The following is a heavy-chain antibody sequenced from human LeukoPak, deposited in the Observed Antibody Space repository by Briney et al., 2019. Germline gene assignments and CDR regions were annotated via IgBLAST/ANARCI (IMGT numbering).Heavy chain of an antibody. CDR3: ARRIAAAGSPYYFDY. V-gene: IGHV1-18*01. CDR1: GYTFTSYG. J-gene: IGHJ4*02. Sequence: GASVKVSCKASGYTFTSYGISWVRQAPGQGLEWMGWISAYNGNTNYAQKLQGRVTMTTDTSTSTAYMELRSLRSDDTAVYYCARRIAAAGSPYYFDYWGQGTLVTVSS. CDR2: ISAYNGNT. D-gene: IGHD6-13*01.